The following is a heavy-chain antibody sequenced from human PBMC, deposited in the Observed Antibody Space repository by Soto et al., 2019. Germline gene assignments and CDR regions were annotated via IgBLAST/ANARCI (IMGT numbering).Heavy chain of an antibody. CDR1: GGSISSSSYY. CDR3: ARLKPGWVYGMDV. CDR2: IYYSGST. V-gene: IGHV4-39*01. D-gene: IGHD1-26*01. Sequence: QLQLQESGPGLVKPSETLSLTCTVSGGSISSSSYYWGWIRQPPGKGLEWIGSIYYSGSTYYNPSLKSRVTISVDTSKNQFSLKLSSVTAADTAVYYCARLKPGWVYGMDVWGQGTTVTVSS. J-gene: IGHJ6*02.